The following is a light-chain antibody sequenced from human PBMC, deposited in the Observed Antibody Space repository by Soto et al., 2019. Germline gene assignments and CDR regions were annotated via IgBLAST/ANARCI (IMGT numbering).Light chain of an antibody. CDR1: QTVNTW. V-gene: IGKV1D-12*01. Sequence: DIQLTQSPSSVSASVGDRVSITCRASQTVNTWLAWFQQKPGKAPKLLIYAASTLQSGVPSRFSGSESGTDFTLTISSLQPDDFATYYCQQVNHFPFTFGQGTYLEIK. CDR2: AAS. CDR3: QQVNHFPFT. J-gene: IGKJ2*01.